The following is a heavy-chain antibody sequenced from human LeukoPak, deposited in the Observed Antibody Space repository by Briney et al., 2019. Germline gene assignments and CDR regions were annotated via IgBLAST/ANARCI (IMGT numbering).Heavy chain of an antibody. V-gene: IGHV1-18*01. CDR3: ARDSKITMIVVAYDY. CDR2: ISAYNGNT. Sequence: ASVKVSCKASGYTFTSYGISWVRQAPGQGLEWMGWISAYNGNTNYAQKLQGRVTMTTDTSTSTAYMELRSLRSDDTAVYYCARDSKITMIVVAYDYWGQGTLVTVSS. CDR1: GYTFTSYG. D-gene: IGHD3-22*01. J-gene: IGHJ4*02.